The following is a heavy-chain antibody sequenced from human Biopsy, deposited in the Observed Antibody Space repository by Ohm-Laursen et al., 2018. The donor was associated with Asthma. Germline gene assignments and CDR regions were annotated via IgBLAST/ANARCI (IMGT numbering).Heavy chain of an antibody. Sequence: GTLSLTCTVSGDSISSYHWSWIRQPPGKGLEWIGYVFYGGATNYNPSLKSRVTISVDTSKNQFSLKLSSVTAADTAVYYCARAQDYYDSRGYYRSFDYWGQGTLVTVSS. CDR1: GDSISSYH. D-gene: IGHD3-22*01. CDR2: VFYGGAT. CDR3: ARAQDYYDSRGYYRSFDY. J-gene: IGHJ4*02. V-gene: IGHV4-59*12.